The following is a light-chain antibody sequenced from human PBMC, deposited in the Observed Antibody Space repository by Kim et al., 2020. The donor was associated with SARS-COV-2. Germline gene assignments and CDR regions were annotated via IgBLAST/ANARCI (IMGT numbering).Light chain of an antibody. CDR2: DAS. V-gene: IGKV3-11*01. CDR3: QHRRNWPYT. Sequence: EIVLTQSPAPLSLSPGERATLSCSASQSVSSYLAWYQQKPGQTPRLLIYDASNRATGIPARFSGSGSGTDFTLTISSLEPEDFAVYYCQHRRNWPYTFGQGTKLEI. CDR1: QSVSSY. J-gene: IGKJ2*01.